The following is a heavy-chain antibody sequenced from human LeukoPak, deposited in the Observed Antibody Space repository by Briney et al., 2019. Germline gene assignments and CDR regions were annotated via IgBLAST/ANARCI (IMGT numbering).Heavy chain of an antibody. J-gene: IGHJ4*02. CDR3: AKGGYYSSSAGDY. D-gene: IGHD6-6*01. CDR2: ISGGGGST. Sequence: GGSLRLSCAASGFTFDNYWMSWVRQAQGKGLEWVSTISGGGGSTYYADSVKGRFTISRDNSKNTLYLQMNSLRAEDTAVYYCAKGGYYSSSAGDYWGQGTLVTVSS. CDR1: GFTFDNYW. V-gene: IGHV3-23*01.